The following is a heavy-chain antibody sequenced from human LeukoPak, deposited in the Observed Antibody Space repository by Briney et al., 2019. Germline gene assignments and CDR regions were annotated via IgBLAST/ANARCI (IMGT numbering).Heavy chain of an antibody. CDR2: IYYSGST. CDR1: GGSISSSSYY. J-gene: IGHJ4*02. V-gene: IGHV4-39*07. CDR3: ARDTQGYSYGLH. D-gene: IGHD5-18*01. Sequence: SETLSLTCTVSGGSISSSSYYWGWIRQPPGKGLEWIGSIYYSGSTYYNPSLKSRVTISVDTSKNQFSLKLSSVTAADTAVYYCARDTQGYSYGLHWGQGTLVTVSS.